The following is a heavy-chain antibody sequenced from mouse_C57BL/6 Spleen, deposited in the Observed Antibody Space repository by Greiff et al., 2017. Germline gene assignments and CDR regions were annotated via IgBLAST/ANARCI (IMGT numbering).Heavy chain of an antibody. D-gene: IGHD4-1*01. CDR2: IRNKANGYTT. V-gene: IGHV7-3*01. J-gene: IGHJ4*01. Sequence: EVMLVESGGGLVQPGGSLSLSCAASGFTFTDYYMSWVRQPPGKALEWLGFIRNKANGYTTEYSASVKGRFTISRDNSQSILYLQMSALRAEDSATYYCARSGTEAMDYWDQGTSVTVSS. CDR3: ARSGTEAMDY. CDR1: GFTFTDYY.